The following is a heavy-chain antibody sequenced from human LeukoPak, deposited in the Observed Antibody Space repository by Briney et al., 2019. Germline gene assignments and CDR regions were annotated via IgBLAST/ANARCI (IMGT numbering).Heavy chain of an antibody. V-gene: IGHV4-39*01. J-gene: IGHJ4*02. CDR3: ARRITGTTSDSFDY. Sequence: SETLSLTCTVSGGSISSSSYFWGWIRQPAGKGLEWIGSISHSGSTYYDPSLKSRITISVDTSKNQFSLKVRSVTAADTAVYYCARRITGTTSDSFDYWGQGILVTVSS. CDR2: ISHSGST. D-gene: IGHD1-20*01. CDR1: GGSISSSSYF.